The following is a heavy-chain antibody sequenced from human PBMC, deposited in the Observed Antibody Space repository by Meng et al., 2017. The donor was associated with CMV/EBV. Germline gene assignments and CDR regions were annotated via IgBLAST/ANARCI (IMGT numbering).Heavy chain of an antibody. V-gene: IGHV1-8*01. CDR1: EYTFTSYD. CDR2: MNPNSGNT. D-gene: IGHD2-2*02. CDR3: ARGLCGTSCYTNYYGMDV. Sequence: ASVKVSCKASEYTFTSYDINWVRQATGQGLEWMGWMNPNSGNTGYAQKFQGRVTMTRNTSISTAYMELSSLRSEDPAVYYCARGLCGTSCYTNYYGMDVWGQGTTVTVSS. J-gene: IGHJ6*02.